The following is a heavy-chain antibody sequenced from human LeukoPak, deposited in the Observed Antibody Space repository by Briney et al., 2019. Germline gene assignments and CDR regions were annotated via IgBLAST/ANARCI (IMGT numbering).Heavy chain of an antibody. Sequence: SETLSLTCTVSGGSISSYYWSWIRQPPGKGLELIGYIYYSGSTNYNPSLKSRVTISVDTSKNQFSLKLSSVTAADTAVYYCAREGIYYDSSGYYYHAFDIWGQGTMVTVSS. CDR3: AREGIYYDSSGYYYHAFDI. CDR2: IYYSGST. J-gene: IGHJ3*02. V-gene: IGHV4-59*01. CDR1: GGSISSYY. D-gene: IGHD3-22*01.